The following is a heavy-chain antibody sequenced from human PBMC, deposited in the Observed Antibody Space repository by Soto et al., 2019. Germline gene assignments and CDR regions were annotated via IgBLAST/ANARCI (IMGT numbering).Heavy chain of an antibody. Sequence: LRLSCAASGFTFSSYAMHWVRQAPGKGLEWVAVISYDGSNKYYADSVKGRFTISRDNSKNTLYLQMNSLRAEDTAVYYCARVNHPGIAAAAHYYYSLDVWGQGTTVTVSS. J-gene: IGHJ6*02. CDR2: ISYDGSNK. D-gene: IGHD6-13*01. V-gene: IGHV3-30-3*01. CDR1: GFTFSSYA. CDR3: ARVNHPGIAAAAHYYYSLDV.